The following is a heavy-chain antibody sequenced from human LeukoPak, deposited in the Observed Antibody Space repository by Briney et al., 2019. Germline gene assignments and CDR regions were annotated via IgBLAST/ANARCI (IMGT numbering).Heavy chain of an antibody. Sequence: PSETLSLTGTVSGGSISNSSFYWGWIRQPPGKGLEWIGNIYYRGSTYYNSSLKSRVSISVDTSKNYFSLKVSSVTAADTAVYYCARLFLRFGEFSFDYWGQGTLVTVSS. V-gene: IGHV4-39*02. CDR2: IYYRGST. CDR1: GGSISNSSFY. D-gene: IGHD3-10*01. J-gene: IGHJ4*02. CDR3: ARLFLRFGEFSFDY.